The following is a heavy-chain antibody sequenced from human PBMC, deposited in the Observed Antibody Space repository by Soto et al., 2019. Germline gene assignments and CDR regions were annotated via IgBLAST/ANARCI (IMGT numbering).Heavy chain of an antibody. Sequence: GGSLRLSCAASGFTFDDYAMHWVRQAPGKGLEWVSGISWNSGSIGYADSVKGRFTISRDNAKNSLYLQMNSLRAEDTALYYCAKDIYHNWNPRGFDYWGQGTLVTVSS. J-gene: IGHJ4*02. CDR1: GFTFDDYA. D-gene: IGHD1-20*01. CDR2: ISWNSGSI. CDR3: AKDIYHNWNPRGFDY. V-gene: IGHV3-9*01.